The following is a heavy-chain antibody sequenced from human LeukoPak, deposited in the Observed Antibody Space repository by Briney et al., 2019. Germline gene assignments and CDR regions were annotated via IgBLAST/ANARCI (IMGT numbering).Heavy chain of an antibody. CDR2: IRAYNGNT. CDR3: AKSSFGNYREYYYYYGMDV. J-gene: IGHJ6*02. CDR1: GYTFISYG. Sequence: ASVKVSCKASGYTFISYGISWVRQAPGQGLEWMGWIRAYNGNTNYAQKLQGRVTMTTDTSTSTAYMELRSLRSDDTAVYFCAKSSFGNYREYYYYYGMDVWGQGTTVTVSS. V-gene: IGHV1-18*01. D-gene: IGHD4-11*01.